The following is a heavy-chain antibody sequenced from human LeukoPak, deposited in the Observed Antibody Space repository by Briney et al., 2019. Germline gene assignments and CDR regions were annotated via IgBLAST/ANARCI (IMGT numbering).Heavy chain of an antibody. D-gene: IGHD3-9*01. Sequence: GGSLRLSCAASGFTFSSYAMSWVRQAPGKGLEWVSAISGSGGSTYYADSVKGRFTISRDNSKNTLYLQMNSLRAEDTAVYYCAKDPFNYDILTDDAFDIWGQGTMVTVSP. J-gene: IGHJ3*02. V-gene: IGHV3-23*01. CDR2: ISGSGGST. CDR3: AKDPFNYDILTDDAFDI. CDR1: GFTFSSYA.